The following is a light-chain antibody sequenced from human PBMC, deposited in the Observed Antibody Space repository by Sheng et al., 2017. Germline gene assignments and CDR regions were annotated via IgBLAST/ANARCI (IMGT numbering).Light chain of an antibody. CDR3: NSYSGSTTLDV. CDR2: DVH. Sequence: QSALTQPASVSGSPGQSITISCTGTSNDVGGYDYVSWFQQHPGKAPKLLIFDVHNRPPGISTRFSGSKSGKTASLTISGLQPEDEADYYCNSYSGSTTLDVFGTGTKVTVL. J-gene: IGLJ1*01. CDR1: SNDVGGYDY. V-gene: IGLV2-14*03.